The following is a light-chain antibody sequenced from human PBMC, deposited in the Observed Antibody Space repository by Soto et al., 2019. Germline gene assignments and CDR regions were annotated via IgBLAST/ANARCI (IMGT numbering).Light chain of an antibody. CDR1: SSDVGGYNY. CDR2: DVS. J-gene: IGLJ1*01. CDR3: NSFTRPTIYV. V-gene: IGLV2-14*01. Sequence: QSVLIQPPSVSGSPGQSVTISCTGTSSDVGGYNYVSWYQQHPGKAPKLVIYDVSNRPSGVSNRFSGSKSGSTASLTISGLQAEDEADYYCNSFTRPTIYVFGTGTKVTVL.